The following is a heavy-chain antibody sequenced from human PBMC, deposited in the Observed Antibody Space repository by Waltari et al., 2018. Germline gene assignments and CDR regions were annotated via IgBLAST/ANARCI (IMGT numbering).Heavy chain of an antibody. CDR3: ATVGSGSPTKIDY. V-gene: IGHV1-24*01. CDR2: FDPEDGET. Sequence: QVQLVRSGAEVKKPGASVKVSCRVAGHTLTELSVHVVRQAPGKGLEWMGGFDPEDGETIYAQKFQGRVTMTEDTSTDTAYMELSSLRSEDTAVYYCATVGSGSPTKIDYWGQGTLVTVSS. D-gene: IGHD1-26*01. J-gene: IGHJ4*02. CDR1: GHTLTELS.